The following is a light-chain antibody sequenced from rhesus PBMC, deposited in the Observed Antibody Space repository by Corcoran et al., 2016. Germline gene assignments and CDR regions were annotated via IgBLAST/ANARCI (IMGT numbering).Light chain of an antibody. Sequence: DIQMTQSPSSLSASVGDRVTITCRASQAISNDLAWYHLKPGETPKLLIYEASSLHSGIPSRFSGSGSGTDVALTITSLQSEDFATYYCEHYYTTPWTFGQGTKVEIK. CDR1: QAISND. CDR2: EAS. CDR3: EHYYTTPWT. V-gene: IGKV1S8*01. J-gene: IGKJ2*01.